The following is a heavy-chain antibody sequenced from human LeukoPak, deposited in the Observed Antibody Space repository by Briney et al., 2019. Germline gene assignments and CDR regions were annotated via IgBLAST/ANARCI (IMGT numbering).Heavy chain of an antibody. CDR3: ARATLDAAMVYWYFDL. CDR2: IHPSGGST. V-gene: IGHV1-46*01. Sequence: ASVKVSCKAAGYSFSDYGISWVRQAPGQGLEWMGVIHPSGGSTSYAQNFQGRVTMTRDTSTSTVYVELSSLRSDDTAFYYCARATLDAAMVYWYFDLWGRGTLVTVSS. J-gene: IGHJ2*01. CDR1: GYSFSDYG. D-gene: IGHD5-18*01.